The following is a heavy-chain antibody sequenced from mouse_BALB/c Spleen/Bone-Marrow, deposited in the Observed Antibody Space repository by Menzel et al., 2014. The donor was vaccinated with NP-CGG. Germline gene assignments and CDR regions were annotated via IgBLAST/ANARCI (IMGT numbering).Heavy chain of an antibody. J-gene: IGHJ3*01. CDR3: AKPVLSGRFAY. CDR1: GFSLTSYG. CDR2: IWGDGST. Sequence: VQLQQSGPGLVAPSQNLSITCTVSGFSLTSYGVSWVRQPPGKGLEWLGVIWGDGSTNFHSALKSRLSISKDNSKSQLFLKLNSLQTDYTATYYCAKPVLSGRFAYWGQGTLVTVSA. V-gene: IGHV2-3*01.